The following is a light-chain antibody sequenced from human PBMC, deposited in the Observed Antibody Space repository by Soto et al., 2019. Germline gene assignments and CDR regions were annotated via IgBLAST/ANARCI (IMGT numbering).Light chain of an antibody. CDR2: DAS. V-gene: IGKV1-33*01. Sequence: DIQMTQSPSSLSASVGDRVTITCQASQDIINYLNWYQQKPGKAPKLLIYDASNLETCVPSRFSGSGSGTDFTFTISSLQPEDIATYYCQQYDNLHTFGQGTKLEIK. CDR1: QDIINY. CDR3: QQYDNLHT. J-gene: IGKJ2*01.